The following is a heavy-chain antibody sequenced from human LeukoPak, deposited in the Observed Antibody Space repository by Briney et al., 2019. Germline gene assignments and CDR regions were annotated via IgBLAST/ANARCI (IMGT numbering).Heavy chain of an antibody. V-gene: IGHV3-23*01. CDR3: ARHRSGGSQDDAFDI. D-gene: IGHD2-15*01. J-gene: IGHJ3*02. Sequence: GGTLRLSCAASGFTFSSYGMSWVRQAPGKGLEWVSAISGSGGSTYYADSVKGRFTISRDNSKNTLYLQMNSLRAEDTAVYYCARHRSGGSQDDAFDIWGQGTMVTVSS. CDR2: ISGSGGST. CDR1: GFTFSSYG.